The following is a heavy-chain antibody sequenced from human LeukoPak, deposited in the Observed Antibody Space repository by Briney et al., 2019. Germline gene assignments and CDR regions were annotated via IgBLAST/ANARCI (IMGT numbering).Heavy chain of an antibody. CDR3: AKRTRGVVVTAIDY. V-gene: IGHV1-8*01. D-gene: IGHD2-21*02. CDR1: GYTFTSYD. J-gene: IGHJ4*02. Sequence: GASVKVSCKASGYTFTSYDINWVRQATGQGLEWMGWMNPNSGNTGYAQKFQGRVTMTRNTSISTAYMELSSLRSEDTAVYYCAKRTRGVVVTAIDYWGQGTLVTVSS. CDR2: MNPNSGNT.